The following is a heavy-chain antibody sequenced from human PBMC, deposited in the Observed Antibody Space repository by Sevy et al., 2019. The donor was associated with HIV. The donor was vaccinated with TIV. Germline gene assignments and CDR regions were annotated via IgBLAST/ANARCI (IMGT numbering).Heavy chain of an antibody. D-gene: IGHD6-19*01. CDR2: INHSGST. J-gene: IGHJ4*02. Sequence: SETLSLTCAVYGWSFSGYYWSWIRQPPGKGLEWIGEINHSGSTNYNPSLKSRVTISVDTSKNQFSLKLSSVTAADTAVYYCARVGGNLIAVAGNGGHFDYWGQGTLVTVSS. CDR1: GWSFSGYY. V-gene: IGHV4-34*01. CDR3: ARVGGNLIAVAGNGGHFDY.